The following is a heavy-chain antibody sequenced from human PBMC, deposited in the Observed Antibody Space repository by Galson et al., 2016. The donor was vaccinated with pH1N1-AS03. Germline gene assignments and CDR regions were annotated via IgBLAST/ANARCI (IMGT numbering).Heavy chain of an antibody. V-gene: IGHV3-30*18. Sequence: SLRLSCAVSGFTFSGYGMHWVRQAPGKGLEWVAVISYDESHRYYADSVKGRFTVSRDNSKNTLYMQMNSLRTEDTAVYYCAKDAMSGGIVVLYNWFDSWGPGTLDTVSS. CDR2: ISYDESHR. CDR1: GFTFSGYG. D-gene: IGHD3-16*02. CDR3: AKDAMSGGIVVLYNWFDS. J-gene: IGHJ5*01.